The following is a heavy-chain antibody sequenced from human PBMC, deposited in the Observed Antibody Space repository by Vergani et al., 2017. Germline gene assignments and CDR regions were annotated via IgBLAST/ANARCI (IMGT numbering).Heavy chain of an antibody. CDR3: ARSRIYYGAGSPDY. CDR1: GASVNSYY. CDR2: VSFRGDT. V-gene: IGHV4-59*02. J-gene: IGHJ4*02. D-gene: IGHD3-10*01. Sequence: QVQLQESGPGLVKSSETLSLTCTVTGASVNSYYWSWIRQPPGKGLEWMGYVSFRGDTLYDPSVKGRMTISINTSSNQFSLYLTSVTAADTAVYYCARSRIYYGAGSPDYWGQGTLVTVSS.